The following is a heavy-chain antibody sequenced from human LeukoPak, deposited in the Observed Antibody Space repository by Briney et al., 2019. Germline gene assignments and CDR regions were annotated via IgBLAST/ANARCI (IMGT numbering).Heavy chain of an antibody. Sequence: GGSLRLSCTASGFAFDEHGMSWVRQAPGKGLEWVSAISGSGGSTYYADSVKGRFTISRDNSKNTLYLQMNSLRAEDTAVYYCAKLPDEIDSSSWYWSHDYWGQGTLVTVSS. D-gene: IGHD6-13*01. V-gene: IGHV3-23*01. CDR2: ISGSGGST. CDR1: GFAFDEHG. J-gene: IGHJ4*02. CDR3: AKLPDEIDSSSWYWSHDY.